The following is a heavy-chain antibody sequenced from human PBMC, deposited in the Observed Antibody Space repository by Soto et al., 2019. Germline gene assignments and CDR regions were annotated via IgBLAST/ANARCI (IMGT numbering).Heavy chain of an antibody. Sequence: PGGSLRLSCAASGFTFSSYGMHWVRQAPGKGLEWVAVISYDGSNKYYADSVKGRFTISRDNSKNTLYLQMNSLRAEDTAGYYCAKDIGKGATTDPFDYWGQGTLVTVSS. CDR2: ISYDGSNK. V-gene: IGHV3-30*18. D-gene: IGHD1-26*01. J-gene: IGHJ4*02. CDR3: AKDIGKGATTDPFDY. CDR1: GFTFSSYG.